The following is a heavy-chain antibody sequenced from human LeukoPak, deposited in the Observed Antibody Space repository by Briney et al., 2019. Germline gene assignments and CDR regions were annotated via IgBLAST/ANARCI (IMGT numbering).Heavy chain of an antibody. CDR3: AKDGYH. Sequence: GGSLRLSCAASGFTFSSYGMHWVRQAPGKGLEWVAVISYDGSNKYYADSVKGRFTISRDNSKNTLYLQMNSLRAEDTAVYYCAKDGYHWGQGTLVTVSS. J-gene: IGHJ5*02. V-gene: IGHV3-30*18. CDR2: ISYDGSNK. CDR1: GFTFSSYG.